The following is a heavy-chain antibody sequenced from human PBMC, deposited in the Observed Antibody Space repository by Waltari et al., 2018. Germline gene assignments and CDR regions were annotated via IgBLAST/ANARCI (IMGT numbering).Heavy chain of an antibody. CDR3: APLPLYDSSGYSAY. CDR1: GGTFSSYA. D-gene: IGHD3-22*01. Sequence: QVQLVQSGAEVKKPGSSVKVSCKASGGTFSSYAISWVRQAPGQGLEWMGRIIPMLGTANYAQKFQGRVTITADESTSTAYMELSSLRSEDTAVYYCAPLPLYDSSGYSAYWGQGTLVTVSS. CDR2: IIPMLGTA. V-gene: IGHV1-69*15. J-gene: IGHJ4*02.